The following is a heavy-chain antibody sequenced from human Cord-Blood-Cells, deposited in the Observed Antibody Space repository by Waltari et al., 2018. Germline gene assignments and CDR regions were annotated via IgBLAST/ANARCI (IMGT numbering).Heavy chain of an antibody. CDR3: ARDSFYGSGSIDYGMDV. J-gene: IGHJ6*02. CDR2: IWYDGSNK. V-gene: IGHV3-33*01. D-gene: IGHD3-10*01. Sequence: QVQLVESGGGVVQPGRSLRLSCAASGFTFSSYGMHWVRQAPGQGREWVAVIWYDGSNKYYADSVKGRFTISRDNSKNTLYLQMNSLRAEDTAVYYCARDSFYGSGSIDYGMDVWGQGTTVTVSS. CDR1: GFTFSSYG.